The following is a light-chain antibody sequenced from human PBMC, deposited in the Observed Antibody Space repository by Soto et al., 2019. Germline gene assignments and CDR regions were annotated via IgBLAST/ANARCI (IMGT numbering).Light chain of an antibody. V-gene: IGLV2-11*01. CDR3: CSYAGSYTFG. Sequence: QSVRTQPRSGSVSPGESVTISWSGTSSDVGVYNYVSWYQQYPGKAPKIMIYDVSKRPSGVPDRFSGSKSDNPASLTISGLQAEDEADYYCCSYAGSYTFGFGSGTKVTVL. CDR2: DVS. J-gene: IGLJ1*01. CDR1: SSDVGVYNY.